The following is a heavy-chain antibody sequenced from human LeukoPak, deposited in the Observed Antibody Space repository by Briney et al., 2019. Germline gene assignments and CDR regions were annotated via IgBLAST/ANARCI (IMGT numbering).Heavy chain of an antibody. Sequence: GGSLRLSCAASGFTFSSYAMHWVRQAPGKGLEWVAVISYDGSNKYYADSVKGRFTISRDNSQNTLYLQMNSLRAEDTAVYYCARDLSPTDYYYYYGMDVWGQGTTVTVSS. CDR2: ISYDGSNK. CDR3: ARDLSPTDYYYYYGMDV. CDR1: GFTFSSYA. D-gene: IGHD4-17*01. J-gene: IGHJ6*02. V-gene: IGHV3-30*14.